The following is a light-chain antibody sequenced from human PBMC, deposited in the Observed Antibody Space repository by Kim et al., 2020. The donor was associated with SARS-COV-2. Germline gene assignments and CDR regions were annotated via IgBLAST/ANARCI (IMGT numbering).Light chain of an antibody. Sequence: SVGDRVTITCRASQNINSFLNWYQQSPGKAPQLLIYAASTLQIGVPSRFSGSGSGTDFTLTITSLQPEDFATYYCQQSHTAPLLTFGGGTKVDIK. CDR2: AAS. CDR1: QNINSF. V-gene: IGKV1-39*01. J-gene: IGKJ4*01. CDR3: QQSHTAPLLT.